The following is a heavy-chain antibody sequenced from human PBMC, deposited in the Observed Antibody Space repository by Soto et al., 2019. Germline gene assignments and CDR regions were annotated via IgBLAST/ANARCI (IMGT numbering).Heavy chain of an antibody. V-gene: IGHV3-74*01. D-gene: IGHD6-19*01. CDR2: INSDGSTT. J-gene: IGHJ4*02. CDR1: GFTFRDHW. Sequence: HPGGSLRLSCAASGFTFRDHWMHWVRQAPGKGLVWVSRINSDGSTTTYADSVKGRFTISRDNAKSTLYLQLNSLRAEDTALYYCARGYSSGPDYWGQGTLVTVSS. CDR3: ARGYSSGPDY.